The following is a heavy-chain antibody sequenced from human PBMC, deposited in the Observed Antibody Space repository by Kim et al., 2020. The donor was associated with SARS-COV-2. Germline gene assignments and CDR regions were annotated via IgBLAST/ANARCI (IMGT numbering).Heavy chain of an antibody. J-gene: IGHJ4*02. D-gene: IGHD3-10*01. V-gene: IGHV3-23*01. CDR3: AKGEPIRGVRPDPPFDY. Sequence: GKGRFTISRDNSKNTLYLQMNSLRAEDTAVYYCAKGEPIRGVRPDPPFDYWGQGTLVTVSS.